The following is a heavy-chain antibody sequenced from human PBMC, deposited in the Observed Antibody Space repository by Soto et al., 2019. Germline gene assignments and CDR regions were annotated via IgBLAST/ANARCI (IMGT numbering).Heavy chain of an antibody. CDR1: GGSISTSSYY. Sequence: SETLSLTCTVSGGSISTSSYYSGWIRQPPRKGLEWIGSIDYSGSTYYNPSLRGRFTISVDTSKNQFSLKLSSVTAADTPVYYCARAHAYSYDSSGKLDYWGQGTLVTVSS. J-gene: IGHJ4*01. CDR3: ARAHAYSYDSSGKLDY. V-gene: IGHV4-39*01. CDR2: IDYSGST. D-gene: IGHD3-22*01.